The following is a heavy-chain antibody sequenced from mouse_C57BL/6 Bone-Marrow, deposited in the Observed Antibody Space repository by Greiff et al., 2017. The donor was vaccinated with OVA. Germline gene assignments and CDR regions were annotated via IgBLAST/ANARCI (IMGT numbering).Heavy chain of an antibody. CDR1: GFNIKDDY. D-gene: IGHD2-4*01. V-gene: IGHV14-4*01. CDR3: TTYYDYDVKFAY. J-gene: IGHJ3*01. Sequence: EVQLQQSGAELVRPGASVKLSCTASGFNIKDDYMHWVKQRPEQGLEWIGWIDPENGDTEYASKFQGKATITADTSSNTAYLQLSSLTSEDTAVYYCTTYYDYDVKFAYWGQGTLVTVSA. CDR2: IDPENGDT.